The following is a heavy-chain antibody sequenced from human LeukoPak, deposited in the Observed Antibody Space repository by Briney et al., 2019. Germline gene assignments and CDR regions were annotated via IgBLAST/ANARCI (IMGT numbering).Heavy chain of an antibody. CDR1: GGSISSFY. CDR2: VYYSGST. CDR3: ARVDWNDVGYYFDY. J-gene: IGHJ4*02. V-gene: IGHV4-59*01. D-gene: IGHD1-1*01. Sequence: PSETLSLTCTVSGGSISSFYWTWIRQPPGKGLEWIGYVYYSGSTKYNPSLKSRVTISVDTSKNQFSLNLSPVTAADTAVYYCARVDWNDVGYYFDYWGRGTLLTVSS.